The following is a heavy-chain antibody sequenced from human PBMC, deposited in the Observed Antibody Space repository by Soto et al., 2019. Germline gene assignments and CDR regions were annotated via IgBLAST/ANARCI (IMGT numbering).Heavy chain of an antibody. J-gene: IGHJ6*02. CDR1: GFTFSNAW. CDR3: TTLSYLYYDGMDV. Sequence: DVQLVESGGGLVKPGGSLRLSCEASGFTFSNAWMNWVRQGPGKGLEWLGRIKSKVDGGTADYVAATKGRFSISRDDLKNMLYLQMNSLKPDDTAVYYCTTLSYLYYDGMDVWGQGTTVTVS. V-gene: IGHV3-15*01. CDR2: IKSKVDGGTA. D-gene: IGHD2-2*01.